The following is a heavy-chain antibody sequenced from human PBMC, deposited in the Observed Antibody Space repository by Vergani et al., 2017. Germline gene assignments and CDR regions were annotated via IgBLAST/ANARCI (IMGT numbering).Heavy chain of an antibody. CDR2: IYHSGST. V-gene: IGHV4-30-2*01. CDR3: ASSGNSGYDSRFPYYFDY. CDR1: GGSISSGGYS. Sequence: QLQLQESGSGLVKPSQTLSLTCAVSGGSISSGGYSWSWIRQPPGKGLEWIGYIYHSGSTYYNPSLKSRVTISVDRSKNQFSLKLSSVTAADTAVYYCASSGNSGYDSRFPYYFDYWGQGTLVTVSS. D-gene: IGHD5-12*01. J-gene: IGHJ4*02.